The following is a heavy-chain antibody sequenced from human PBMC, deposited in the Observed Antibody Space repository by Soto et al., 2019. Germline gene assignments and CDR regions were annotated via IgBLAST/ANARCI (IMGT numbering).Heavy chain of an antibody. CDR2: ISARSTYI. D-gene: IGHD5-12*01. CDR3: ARGWLRDQWMY. V-gene: IGHV3-21*01. Sequence: EVQLVESGGGLVKPGGSLRLSCAASGFIFSIYTMNWVRQAPGKGLEWVSSISARSTYIYYANSLKGRFTISTDNAHNSLYLQVNSLRAEDKAVYYCARGWLRDQWMYWGQGTLVTVSS. J-gene: IGHJ4*02. CDR1: GFIFSIYT.